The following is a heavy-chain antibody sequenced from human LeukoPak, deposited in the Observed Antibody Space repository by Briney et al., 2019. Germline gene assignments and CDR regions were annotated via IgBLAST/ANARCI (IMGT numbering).Heavy chain of an antibody. Sequence: ASVKVSCNASGYTFTGYYMHWVRQAPGQGLEWMGWINPNSGGTNYAQKFQGRVTMTRDTSISTAYMELSRLRSDDTAVYYCASATSEYYYYYYMDVWGKGTTVTVSS. CDR1: GYTFTGYY. CDR2: INPNSGGT. CDR3: ASATSEYYYYYYMDV. V-gene: IGHV1-2*02. J-gene: IGHJ6*03.